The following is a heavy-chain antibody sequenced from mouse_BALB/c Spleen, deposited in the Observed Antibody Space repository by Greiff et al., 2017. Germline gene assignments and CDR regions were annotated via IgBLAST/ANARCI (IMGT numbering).Heavy chain of an antibody. J-gene: IGHJ4*01. CDR3: ARNYYGSSYDAMDY. D-gene: IGHD1-1*01. V-gene: IGHV5-9-4*01. CDR1: GFTFSSYA. Sequence: EVKLMESGGGLVKPGGSLKLSCAASGFTFSSYAMSWVRQSPEKRLEWVAEISSGGSYTYYPDTVTGRFTISRDNAKNTLYLEMSSLRSEDTAMYYCARNYYGSSYDAMDYWGQGTSVTVSS. CDR2: ISSGGSYT.